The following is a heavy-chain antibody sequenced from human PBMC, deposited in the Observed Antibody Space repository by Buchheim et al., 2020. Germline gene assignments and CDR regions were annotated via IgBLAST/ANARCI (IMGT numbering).Heavy chain of an antibody. Sequence: EVQLVESGGGLVQPRGSLRLSCAASGFTFSSYWMHWVRQAPGKGLVWVSRINSDGSSTSYADSVKGRFTISRDNAKNTLYLQMNSLRAEDTAVYYCARDEQQLVLLYYYGMDVWGQGTT. V-gene: IGHV3-74*01. J-gene: IGHJ6*02. CDR2: INSDGSST. CDR1: GFTFSSYW. D-gene: IGHD6-13*01. CDR3: ARDEQQLVLLYYYGMDV.